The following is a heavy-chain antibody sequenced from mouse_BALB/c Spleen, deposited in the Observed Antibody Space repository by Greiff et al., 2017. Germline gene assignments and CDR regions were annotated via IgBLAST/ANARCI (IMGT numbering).Heavy chain of an antibody. CDR1: GFTFSDYY. CDR2: ISDGGSYT. CDR3: ARDKDRYAMDY. J-gene: IGHJ4*01. Sequence: EVKLVESGGGLVKPGGSLKLSCAASGFTFSDYYMYWVRQTPEKRLEWVATISDGGSYTYYPDSVKGRFTISRDNAKNNLYLQMSSLKSEDTAMYYCARDKDRYAMDYWGQGTSVTVSS. V-gene: IGHV5-4*02. D-gene: IGHD2-14*01.